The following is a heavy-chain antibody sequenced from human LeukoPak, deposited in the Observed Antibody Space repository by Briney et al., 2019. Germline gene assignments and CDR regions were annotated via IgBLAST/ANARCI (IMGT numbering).Heavy chain of an antibody. Sequence: GGSLRLSCAASGFTFSSYAMHWVRQAPGKGLEWVAVISYDGSNKYYADSVKGRFTISRDNSKNTLYLQMNSLRAEDTAVYYRARALDWLLFDYWGQGTLVTVSS. CDR1: GFTFSSYA. CDR3: ARALDWLLFDY. J-gene: IGHJ4*02. V-gene: IGHV3-30*04. D-gene: IGHD3-9*01. CDR2: ISYDGSNK.